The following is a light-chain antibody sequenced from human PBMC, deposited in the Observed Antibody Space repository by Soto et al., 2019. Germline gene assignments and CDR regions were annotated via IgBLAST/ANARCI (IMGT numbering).Light chain of an antibody. J-gene: IGLJ1*01. Sequence: QSALTQPASVSGSPGQSITISCAGTSSDVGSYNLVSWYQQHTGKAPKFMIYEGSKRPSGVSNRFSGSKSGNTASLTISGLQAEDEADYYCCSYAGSSTDGFGTGTKVTVL. CDR2: EGS. CDR3: CSYAGSSTDG. V-gene: IGLV2-23*01. CDR1: SSDVGSYNL.